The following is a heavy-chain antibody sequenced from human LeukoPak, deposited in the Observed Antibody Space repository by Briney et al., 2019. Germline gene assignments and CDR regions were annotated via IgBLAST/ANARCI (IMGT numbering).Heavy chain of an antibody. Sequence: SETLSLTCAVSGASISGNYWSWIRQSPEKGLEWIGHIFHDGVTDYNPSLKSRVTILPDTSKNQFSLRLTSVTAADTAVYYCARFSRWLPFEYWGQGTLVTVSS. V-gene: IGHV4-59*01. CDR3: ARFSRWLPFEY. J-gene: IGHJ4*02. D-gene: IGHD5-12*01. CDR2: IFHDGVT. CDR1: GASISGNY.